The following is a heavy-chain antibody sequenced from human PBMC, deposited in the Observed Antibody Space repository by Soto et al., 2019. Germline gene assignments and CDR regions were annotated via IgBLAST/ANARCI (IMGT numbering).Heavy chain of an antibody. Sequence: EVQLVESGGGLVQPGGSLRLSCAASGFTFNSYWMHWVRQAPGKGLVWVSRINGDGSSTNYAGYVKGQFTVSRDNAKNTVYLQMNSLRGEDTAVYYCARGARGLYYMDVWGKGTTVTVSS. CDR1: GFTFNSYW. V-gene: IGHV3-74*01. J-gene: IGHJ6*03. CDR3: ARGARGLYYMDV. CDR2: INGDGSST.